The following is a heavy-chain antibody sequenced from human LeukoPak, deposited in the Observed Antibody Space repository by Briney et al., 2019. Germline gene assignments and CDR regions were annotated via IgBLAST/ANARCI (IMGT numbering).Heavy chain of an antibody. D-gene: IGHD1-26*01. CDR1: GFTFSDYY. V-gene: IGHV3-11*04. Sequence: GGSLRLSCAASGFTFSDYYMSWIRQAPGKGLEWVSYISSSGSTIYYADSVKGRFTISRDNAKNSLYLQMNSLGPEDTAVYYCARDPYSGNYGNYYYYYMDVWGKGTTVTISS. CDR2: ISSSGSTI. CDR3: ARDPYSGNYGNYYYYYMDV. J-gene: IGHJ6*03.